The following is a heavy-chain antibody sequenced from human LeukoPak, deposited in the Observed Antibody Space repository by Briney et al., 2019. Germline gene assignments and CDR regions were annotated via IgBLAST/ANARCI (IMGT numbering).Heavy chain of an antibody. V-gene: IGHV3-53*01. CDR3: ARDLYNYAND. D-gene: IGHD1-1*01. CDR2: IYSAGST. Sequence: GGSLRLSCAASGFTVSSNYMSWVRQAPGRGLEWVSVIYSAGSTYYADSVKGRFTISRDNSKNTLHLQMNSLRAEDTAVYYCARDLYNYANDWGQGTLVTVSS. J-gene: IGHJ4*02. CDR1: GFTVSSNY.